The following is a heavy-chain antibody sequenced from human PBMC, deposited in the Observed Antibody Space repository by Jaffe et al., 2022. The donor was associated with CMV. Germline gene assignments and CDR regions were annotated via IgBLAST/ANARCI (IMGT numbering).Heavy chain of an antibody. J-gene: IGHJ4*02. CDR3: ARGWHSYGLDGKNFDY. CDR1: GFTVSSNY. CDR2: IYSGGST. D-gene: IGHD5-18*01. Sequence: EVQLVESGGGLIQPGGSLRLSCAASGFTVSSNYMSWVRQAPGKGLEWVSVIYSGGSTYYADSVKGRFTISRDNSKNTLYLQMNSLRAEDTAVYYCARGWHSYGLDGKNFDYWGQGTLVTVSS. V-gene: IGHV3-53*01.